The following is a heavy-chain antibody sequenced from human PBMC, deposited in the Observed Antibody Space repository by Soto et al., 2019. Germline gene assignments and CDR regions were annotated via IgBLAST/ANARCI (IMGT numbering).Heavy chain of an antibody. D-gene: IGHD1-26*01. CDR1: GFTFSSYG. CDR2: IWYDGSNK. CDR3: ARSKSGTYGAVDY. Sequence: QVQLVESGGGVVQPGRSLRLSCAASGFTFSSYGMHWVRQAPGKGLEWVAVIWYDGSNKYYADSVKGRFTISRDNPKNTLYLQMNSLRAEDTAVYYCARSKSGTYGAVDYWGQGTLVTVSS. J-gene: IGHJ4*02. V-gene: IGHV3-33*01.